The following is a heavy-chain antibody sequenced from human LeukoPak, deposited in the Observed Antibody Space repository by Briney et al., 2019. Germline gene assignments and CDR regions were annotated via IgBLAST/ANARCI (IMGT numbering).Heavy chain of an antibody. CDR3: ARYYSGWYYFDY. D-gene: IGHD6-19*01. Sequence: ASVKVSCKASGYTFTSYGISWVRQAPGQGLEWMGWISAYNGNTNYAQKLQGRVTITTDTSTSTAYMELSSLRSEDTAVYYCARYYSGWYYFDYWGQGTLVTVSS. J-gene: IGHJ4*02. CDR2: ISAYNGNT. V-gene: IGHV1-18*01. CDR1: GYTFTSYG.